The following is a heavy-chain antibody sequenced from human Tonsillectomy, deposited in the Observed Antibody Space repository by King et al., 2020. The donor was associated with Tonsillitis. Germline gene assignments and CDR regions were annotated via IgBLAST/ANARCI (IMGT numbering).Heavy chain of an antibody. CDR2: ISGYNGNT. CDR3: ARAGWNCYCDY. CDR1: DYTFTSYG. V-gene: IGHV1-18*04. D-gene: IGHD1-7*01. J-gene: IGHJ4*02. Sequence: QLVQSGADVKKPGASVKVSCKASDYTFTSYGISWVRQAPGQGLEWMGWISGYNGNTRYAQKFQGRVTMSTDTSTSTAYMELRSLGSDDTAVYYCARAGWNCYCDYWGQGTLVTVSS.